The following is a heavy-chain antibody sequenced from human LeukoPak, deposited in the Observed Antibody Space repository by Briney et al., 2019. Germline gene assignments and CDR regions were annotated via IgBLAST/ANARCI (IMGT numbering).Heavy chain of an antibody. V-gene: IGHV2-5*02. CDR3: VHELYYEDSGSHFGFDY. CDR1: GFSLSTSGVG. CDR2: LYWDDDR. J-gene: IGHJ4*02. Sequence: SGPTLVKPTQTLTLTCTFSGFSLSTSGVGVGWIRQPPGKALEWLALLYWDDDRRYSPSLRSRLTITKDTSKKQVALTMTNIDPVDTATYYCVHELYYEDSGSHFGFDYWGQGSLVTVSS. D-gene: IGHD3-10*01.